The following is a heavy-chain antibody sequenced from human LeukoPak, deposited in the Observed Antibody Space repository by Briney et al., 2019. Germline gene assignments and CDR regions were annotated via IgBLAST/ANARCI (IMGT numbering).Heavy chain of an antibody. J-gene: IGHJ6*03. CDR2: INPNSGGT. Sequence: ASVKVSCKASGYTFTGYYMHWVRQAPGQGLEWMRWINPNSGGTNYAQKFQGRVTMTRDTSISTAYMELSRLRSDDTAVYYCARDLGWLLGHYYYYYMDVWGKGTTVTVSS. V-gene: IGHV1-2*02. CDR3: ARDLGWLLGHYYYYYMDV. D-gene: IGHD3-22*01. CDR1: GYTFTGYY.